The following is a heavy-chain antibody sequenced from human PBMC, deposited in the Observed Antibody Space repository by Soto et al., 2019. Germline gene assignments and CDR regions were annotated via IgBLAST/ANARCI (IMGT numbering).Heavy chain of an antibody. CDR1: GFTFSDYY. V-gene: IGHV3-11*04. CDR2: LSSSGGTI. D-gene: IGHD3-3*01. CDR3: ARDKRDLRFLEWSYYFDY. Sequence: PGGSLRLSCAASGFTFSDYYMTWVRQTPGKGLEWVSYLSSSGGTIYHADSVKGRFTISRDNSKNTLYLQMNSLRAEDTAVYYCARDKRDLRFLEWSYYFDYWGQGTLVTVSS. J-gene: IGHJ4*02.